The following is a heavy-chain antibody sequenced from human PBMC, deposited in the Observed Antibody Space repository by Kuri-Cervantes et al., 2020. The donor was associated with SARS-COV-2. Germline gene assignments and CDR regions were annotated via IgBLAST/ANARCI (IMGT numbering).Heavy chain of an antibody. CDR1: GFNFSSYN. Sequence: GESLKISCAASGFNFSSYNMNWVLQASGKGMEWVSSISSSSSYIYYAESVKGRFTISRDNGKNSLYLQMNNLRAEDSAVYYCARQYYYGSGNFDYWGQGTLVTVSS. CDR2: ISSSSSYI. CDR3: ARQYYYGSGNFDY. J-gene: IGHJ4*02. V-gene: IGHV3-21*01. D-gene: IGHD3-10*01.